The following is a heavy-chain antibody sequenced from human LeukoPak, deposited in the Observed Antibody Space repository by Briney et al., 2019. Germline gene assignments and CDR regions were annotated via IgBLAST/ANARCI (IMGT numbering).Heavy chain of an antibody. V-gene: IGHV4-59*01. CDR3: ARGRNLNWFDP. Sequence: SETLSLTCTVSGGSISSYYWSWIRQPPGKGLAWIGYIYYSGSTNYNPSLKSRVTISVDTSKNQFSLKLSSVTAADTAVYYCARGRNLNWFDPWGQGTLVTVSS. CDR1: GGSISSYY. J-gene: IGHJ5*02. CDR2: IYYSGST.